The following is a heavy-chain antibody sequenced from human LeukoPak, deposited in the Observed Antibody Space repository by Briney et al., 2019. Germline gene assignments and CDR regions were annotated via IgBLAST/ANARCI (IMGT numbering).Heavy chain of an antibody. D-gene: IGHD3-10*01. CDR3: ASRGHVGSGTYSPYDY. Sequence: PGGSLRLSCAASGFTFSSYAMSWARQAPGKGLEWVSVINGSGGRTYYADSVKGRFTISRDNSSNTVYLQMTSLRAEDAAVYYCASRGHVGSGTYSPYDYWGQGALVTVSS. CDR2: INGSGGRT. V-gene: IGHV3-23*01. CDR1: GFTFSSYA. J-gene: IGHJ4*02.